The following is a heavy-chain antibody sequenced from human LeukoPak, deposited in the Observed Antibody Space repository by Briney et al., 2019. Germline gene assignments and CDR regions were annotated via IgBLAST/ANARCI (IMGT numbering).Heavy chain of an antibody. CDR3: ARDSGSGSNDY. D-gene: IGHD1-26*01. Sequence: ASVKVSCKASGYTFTSYAIHWVRQAPGQRLEWMGWISAGNGNTKYSQNFQGRVTFISNTSAITAFMELSSLRPEDATVYYCARDSGSGSNDYWGQGTLVTVSS. J-gene: IGHJ4*02. CDR2: ISAGNGNT. CDR1: GYTFTSYA. V-gene: IGHV1-3*01.